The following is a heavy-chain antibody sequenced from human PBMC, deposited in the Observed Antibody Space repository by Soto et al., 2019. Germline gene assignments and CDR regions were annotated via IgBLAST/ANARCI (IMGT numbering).Heavy chain of an antibody. D-gene: IGHD6-6*01. V-gene: IGHV1-58*02. CDR3: ARVGSSIAARAYYYYYGMDV. Sequence: SVKVSCKASGFTFSSSGIHWVRQARGQRLEWIGWIVVGSGNTNYAQKFQERVTITRDVSTNTAYMELTSLRSEDTAVYYCARVGSSIAARAYYYYYGMDVWGQ. J-gene: IGHJ6*02. CDR2: IVVGSGNT. CDR1: GFTFSSSG.